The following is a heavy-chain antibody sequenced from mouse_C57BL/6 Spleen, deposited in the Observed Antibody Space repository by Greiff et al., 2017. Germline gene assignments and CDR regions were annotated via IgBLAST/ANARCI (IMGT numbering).Heavy chain of an antibody. CDR1: GYAFTNYL. D-gene: IGHD2-5*01. CDR2: INPGSGGT. V-gene: IGHV1-54*01. Sequence: QVHVKQSGAELVRPGTSVKVSCKASGYAFTNYLIEWVKQRPGQGLEWIGVINPGSGGTNYNEKFKGKATLTADKSSSTAYMQLSSLTSEDSAVYFCARSGSNYGGFAYWGQGTLVTVSA. CDR3: ARSGSNYGGFAY. J-gene: IGHJ3*01.